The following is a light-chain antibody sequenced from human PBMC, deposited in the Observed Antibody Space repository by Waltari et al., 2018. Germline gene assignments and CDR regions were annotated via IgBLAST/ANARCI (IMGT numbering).Light chain of an antibody. V-gene: IGKV1-5*03. CDR2: EAS. Sequence: DIRMTQSPSTLSASAGDRVILSCLASQSISKWLAWYQPKPGKAPKLLISEASTLQSGVPSRFSGTGSGTDFTLTISSLQPDDFATYYCQQYNSYSLLTFGGGTKVEIK. CDR1: QSISKW. J-gene: IGKJ4*01. CDR3: QQYNSYSLLT.